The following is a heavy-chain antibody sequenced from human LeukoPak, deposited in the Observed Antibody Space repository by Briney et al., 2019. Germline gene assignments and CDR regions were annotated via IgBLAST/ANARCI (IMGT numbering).Heavy chain of an antibody. V-gene: IGHV4-59*01. CDR3: TRDLAYCSTTTCPGV. CDR1: GGSISSYY. D-gene: IGHD2-2*01. J-gene: IGHJ6*02. CDR2: IYYSGIT. Sequence: SETLSLTCTVSGGSISSYYWSWIRQPPGKGLEWIGYIYYSGITNYNPSLKSRVTISVDTSKNQFSLKLSSVTAADTAVYYCTRDLAYCSTTTCPGVWGQGTTVTVSS.